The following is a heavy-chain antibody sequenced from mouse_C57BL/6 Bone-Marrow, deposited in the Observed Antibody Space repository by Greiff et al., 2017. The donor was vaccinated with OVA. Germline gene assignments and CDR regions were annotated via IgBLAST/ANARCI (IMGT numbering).Heavy chain of an antibody. J-gene: IGHJ3*01. D-gene: IGHD3-2*02. CDR1: GFNIKDDY. V-gene: IGHV14-4*01. CDR2: IDPENGDT. Sequence: VQLQQSGAELVRPGASVKLSCTASGFNIKDDYMHWVKQRPEQGLEWIGWIDPENGDTEYASKFQGKATITADTSSNTAYLQLSSLTSEDTAVYYCTTLDSSGTYAFAYWGRGTLVTVSA. CDR3: TTLDSSGTYAFAY.